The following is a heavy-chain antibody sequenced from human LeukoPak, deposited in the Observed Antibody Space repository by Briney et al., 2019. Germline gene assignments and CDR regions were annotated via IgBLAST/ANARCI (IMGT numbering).Heavy chain of an antibody. CDR3: ARDSSSPSAFDI. D-gene: IGHD6-13*01. J-gene: IGHJ3*02. CDR2: ISSSSSYI. V-gene: IGHV3-21*01. CDR1: GFTFSSYS. Sequence: GGSLRLSCAASGFTFSSYSMNWVRQAPGKGLEWVSSISSSSSYIYYADSVKGRFTTSRDNAKNSLYLQMNSLRAEDTAVYYCARDSSSPSAFDIWGQGTMVTVSS.